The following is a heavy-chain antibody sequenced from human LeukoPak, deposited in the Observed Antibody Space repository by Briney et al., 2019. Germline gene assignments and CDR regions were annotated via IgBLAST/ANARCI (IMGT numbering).Heavy chain of an antibody. J-gene: IGHJ4*02. CDR1: GGSISSSSYY. CDR2: IYYSGST. V-gene: IGHV4-39*07. D-gene: IGHD3-22*01. Sequence: SETLSLTCTVSGGSISSSSYYWGWIRPPPGKGLEWIGSIYYSGSTYYSPSLKSRVTISVDTSKNQFSLRLSSVTAADTAVYYCAREVQFYYDSSGYYDYWGQGTLVTVSS. CDR3: AREVQFYYDSSGYYDY.